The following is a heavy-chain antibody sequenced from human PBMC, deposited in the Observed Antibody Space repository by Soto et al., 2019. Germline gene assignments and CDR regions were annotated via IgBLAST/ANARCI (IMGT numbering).Heavy chain of an antibody. V-gene: IGHV3-23*01. D-gene: IGHD2-15*01. CDR3: AKDLRVGSALRAFDI. Sequence: GESLKISCAASGFTFNNYAMNWVRQAPGKGLEWVSGISGSGVYTYYADSVEGRFTISRDSSKNKLYLQMNSLRTEDTAVYYCAKDLRVGSALRAFDIWGQGTMVTVSS. CDR1: GFTFNNYA. J-gene: IGHJ3*02. CDR2: ISGSGVYT.